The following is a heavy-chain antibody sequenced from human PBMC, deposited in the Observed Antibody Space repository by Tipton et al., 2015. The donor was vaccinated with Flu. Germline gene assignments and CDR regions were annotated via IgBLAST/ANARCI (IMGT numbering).Heavy chain of an antibody. CDR2: IYFTGKT. CDR3: ARGGRAPLRSSWSNAFDI. CDR1: GVSISSGGYY. Sequence: TLSLTCAVSGVSISSGGYYWSWIRQHPGKGLEWIGYIYFTGKTYYNSSLQSRVSISVDTSKNQFSLRLNSVTAADTAVYYCARGGRAPLRSSWSNAFDIWGQGTMVTVSS. D-gene: IGHD6-13*01. J-gene: IGHJ3*02. V-gene: IGHV4-31*11.